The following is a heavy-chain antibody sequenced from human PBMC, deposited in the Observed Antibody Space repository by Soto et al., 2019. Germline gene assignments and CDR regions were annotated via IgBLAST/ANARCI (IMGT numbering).Heavy chain of an antibody. CDR2: ISGRGGST. Sequence: EAQLLESGGGLVQPGGSLRLSCAASGFTFRSYAMNWVRQAPGKGLEWVSGISGRGGSTFYADSVKGRFTISRENSKNTLYLHLNSLRAEDAAVYYCAKGANDYGDYVVGGVDCWGQGTLVTVSA. J-gene: IGHJ4*02. V-gene: IGHV3-23*01. CDR3: AKGANDYGDYVVGGVDC. D-gene: IGHD4-17*01. CDR1: GFTFRSYA.